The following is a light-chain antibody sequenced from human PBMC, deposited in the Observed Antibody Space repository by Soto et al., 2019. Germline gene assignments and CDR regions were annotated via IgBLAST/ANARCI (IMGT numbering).Light chain of an antibody. J-gene: IGKJ5*01. V-gene: IGKV1-39*01. CDR1: QSISTF. CDR2: DAS. Sequence: DIQMTQSPSSLSASVGDRITITCRASQSISTFLNWYQQKPGKAPKLLIYDASTLQTGVPTRFSGRGSGTEFTLTISSLQPEDFATYYCQQSYSSPPITFGQGTRLEIK. CDR3: QQSYSSPPIT.